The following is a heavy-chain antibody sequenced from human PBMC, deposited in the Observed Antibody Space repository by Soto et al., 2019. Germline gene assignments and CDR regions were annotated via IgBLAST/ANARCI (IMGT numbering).Heavy chain of an antibody. CDR2: IHGSGSA. CDR3: ARSSHKESWFDP. J-gene: IGHJ5*02. D-gene: IGHD6-13*01. V-gene: IGHV4-4*07. CDR1: NGSISNFY. Sequence: QVQLQESGPGLVKPSETLSLTCTVSNGSISNFYWNWIRQSAGKGLEWIGRIHGSGSATYNPSLRSRVTISVDTSKNQFSLKVKSVTGADTAVYYCARSSHKESWFDPWGPGTLVTVSS.